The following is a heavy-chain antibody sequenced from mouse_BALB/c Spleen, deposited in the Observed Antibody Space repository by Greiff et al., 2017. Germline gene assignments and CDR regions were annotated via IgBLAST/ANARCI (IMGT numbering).Heavy chain of an antibody. D-gene: IGHD2-13*01. Sequence: EVQGVESGGGLVKPGGSLKLSCAASGFTFSDYYMYWVRQTPEKRLEWVATISDGGSYTYYPDSVKGRFTISRDNAKNNLYLQMSSLKSEDTAMYYCARGGDQAWFAYWGQGTLVTVSA. CDR3: ARGGDQAWFAY. CDR1: GFTFSDYY. J-gene: IGHJ3*01. V-gene: IGHV5-4*02. CDR2: ISDGGSYT.